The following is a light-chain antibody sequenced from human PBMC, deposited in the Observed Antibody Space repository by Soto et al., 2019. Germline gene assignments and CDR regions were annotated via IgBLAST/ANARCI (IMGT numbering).Light chain of an antibody. V-gene: IGKV2-30*02. Sequence: DVVMTQSPLSLPVTLGQPASISCRSSQSLIHSDGNTYLNWFQQRPGQSPRRLIYNVSDEDSGVPDRFRGSGSGTDFTLKISRVEAEDVGVYYCMQGTHWPWTFGQGTEVEIK. CDR2: NVS. J-gene: IGKJ1*01. CDR3: MQGTHWPWT. CDR1: QSLIHSDGNTY.